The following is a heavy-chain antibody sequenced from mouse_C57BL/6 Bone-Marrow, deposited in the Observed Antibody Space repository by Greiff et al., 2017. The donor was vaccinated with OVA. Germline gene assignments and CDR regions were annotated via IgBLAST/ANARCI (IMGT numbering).Heavy chain of an antibody. J-gene: IGHJ2*01. Sequence: EVQLQQSGAELVRPGASVKLSCTASGFNIKDDYMHWVKQRPEQGLEWIGWIDPENGDTEYASKFQGKATITADTSSNTAYLQLSSLTSEDTAVYYCTTHGSSYAVDYWGQGTTLTVSS. CDR2: IDPENGDT. V-gene: IGHV14-4*01. CDR3: TTHGSSYAVDY. D-gene: IGHD1-1*01. CDR1: GFNIKDDY.